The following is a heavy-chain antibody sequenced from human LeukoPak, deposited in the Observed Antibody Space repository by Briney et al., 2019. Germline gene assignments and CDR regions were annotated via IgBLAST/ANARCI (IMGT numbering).Heavy chain of an antibody. CDR2: ISSSSSTI. CDR1: GFTFSSYS. J-gene: IGHJ4*02. D-gene: IGHD6-13*01. CDR3: AEGIYSSSLDY. Sequence: GGSLRLSCAASGFTFSSYSMNWVRQAPGKGLEWVSYISSSSSTIYYADSVKGRFTISRDNAKNSLYLQMNSLRAEDTAVYYCAEGIYSSSLDYWGQGTLVTVSS. V-gene: IGHV3-48*01.